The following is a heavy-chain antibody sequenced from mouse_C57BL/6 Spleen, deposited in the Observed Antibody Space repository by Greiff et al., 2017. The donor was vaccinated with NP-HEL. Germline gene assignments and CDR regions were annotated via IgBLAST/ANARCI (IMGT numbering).Heavy chain of an antibody. V-gene: IGHV6-3*01. CDR3: TVPFAY. CDR1: GFTFSNYW. CDR2: IRLKSDDYAT. J-gene: IGHJ3*01. Sequence: EVQVEESGGGLVQPGGSMKLSCVASGFTFSNYWMNWVRQAPEKGLEWVAQIRLKSDDYATHSAESVKGRFTISRDDSKSSIYLQKNNLRAEDTGIEYCTVPFAYWGQGTLVTVSA.